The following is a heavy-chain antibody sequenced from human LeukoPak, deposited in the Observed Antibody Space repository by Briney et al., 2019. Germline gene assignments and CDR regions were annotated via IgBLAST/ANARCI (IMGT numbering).Heavy chain of an antibody. CDR2: ISYDGSNK. D-gene: IGHD4/OR15-4a*01. J-gene: IGHJ4*02. CDR1: GFTFSSHG. Sequence: GRSLRLSCAASGFTFSSHGMHWVRQAPGKGLEWVAVISYDGSNKYCADSVKGRFTISRDNSKNTLYLQMNSLRAEDTAVYYCAKQSGADRGHLDFWGQGTLVTVSS. V-gene: IGHV3-30*18. CDR3: AKQSGADRGHLDF.